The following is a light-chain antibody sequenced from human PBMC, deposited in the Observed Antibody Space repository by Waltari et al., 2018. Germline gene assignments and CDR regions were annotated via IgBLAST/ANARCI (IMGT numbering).Light chain of an antibody. CDR1: QSVSRG. CDR3: QHYVRLPAT. J-gene: IGKJ1*01. V-gene: IGKV3-20*01. Sequence: EIVLTQSPGSLSSSPGERVTLSCRARQSVSRGLAWYQQKPGHAARLLIFGASNSATGIPHRFSGSGSETDFSLTISRLEPEDFAVYYCQHYVRLPATFGRGTKVEIK. CDR2: GAS.